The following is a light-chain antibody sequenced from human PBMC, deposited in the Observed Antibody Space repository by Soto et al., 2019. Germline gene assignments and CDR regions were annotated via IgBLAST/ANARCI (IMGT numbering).Light chain of an antibody. Sequence: EIVLTQSPVTLSFSPGERATLSCRASQSFSSSSLAWYQQKPGQAPRLLIYGASSRATGIPDRFSGSGSGKDFTLTISRLQPEDFAVYYCQQYDSSPRTFGQGTKVDIK. CDR2: GAS. CDR3: QQYDSSPRT. CDR1: QSFSSSS. V-gene: IGKV3-20*01. J-gene: IGKJ1*01.